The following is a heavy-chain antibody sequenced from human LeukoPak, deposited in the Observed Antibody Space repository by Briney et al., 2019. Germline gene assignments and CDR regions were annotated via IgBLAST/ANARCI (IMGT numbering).Heavy chain of an antibody. CDR2: MSPNSGNT. V-gene: IGHV1-8*01. Sequence: ASVKVSCKASGYTFTTYDINWVRQATGQGLEWMGWMSPNSGNTGYAQKYQGRVTMTRDTSTNTAYMELSSLTSEDTAVYYCARGIDRGFDYWGQGTPVTVSS. CDR1: GYTFTTYD. J-gene: IGHJ4*02. D-gene: IGHD3-10*01. CDR3: ARGIDRGFDY.